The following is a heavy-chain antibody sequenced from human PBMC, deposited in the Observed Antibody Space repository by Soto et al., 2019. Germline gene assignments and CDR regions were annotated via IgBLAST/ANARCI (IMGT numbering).Heavy chain of an antibody. D-gene: IGHD5-12*01. CDR3: TRDLVGYDAFDV. V-gene: IGHV1-2*02. Sequence: QVHLVQSGAEVKKPGTSVKVSCKTSGYTFSDYYIHWVRQAPGQGLEWMGRINCDSSGTTYAQKFQGRVTMTRDTSLTTVYMDLSRLTSNDTAVYFCTRDLVGYDAFDVWGQGTLVAVSP. CDR1: GYTFSDYY. CDR2: INCDSSGT. J-gene: IGHJ3*01.